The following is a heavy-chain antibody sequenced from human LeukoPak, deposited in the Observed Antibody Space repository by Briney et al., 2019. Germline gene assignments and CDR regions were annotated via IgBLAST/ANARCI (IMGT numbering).Heavy chain of an antibody. CDR1: GSISSYY. CDR2: IYTSGTT. D-gene: IGHD2-2*01. CDR3: ARQKCTSASCLTKNALAV. V-gene: IGHV4-4*09. J-gene: IGHJ3*01. Sequence: SETLSLTCTVSGSISSYYWSWIRQPPGKGLEWIGYIYTSGTTNYNPSLKSRVTISVDTSKNQFSLDLSSVTAADSAVYYCARQKCTSASCLTKNALAVGGKGTMLTVS.